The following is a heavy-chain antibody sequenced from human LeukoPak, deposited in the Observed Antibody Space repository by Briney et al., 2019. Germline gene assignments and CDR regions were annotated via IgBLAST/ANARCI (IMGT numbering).Heavy chain of an antibody. J-gene: IGHJ2*01. Sequence: GVSLRLSCAASGFTFDDYAMHWVRQAPGEGLEWLSVFYRTTGQFYADSVRGRFIISRHDSNNTLSLQMNSLRPEDTAVYYCARRQHVNWGFDLWGRGTLVTVSS. CDR3: ARRQHVNWGFDL. CDR2: FYRTTGQ. D-gene: IGHD6-6*01. V-gene: IGHV3-53*04. CDR1: GFTFDDYA.